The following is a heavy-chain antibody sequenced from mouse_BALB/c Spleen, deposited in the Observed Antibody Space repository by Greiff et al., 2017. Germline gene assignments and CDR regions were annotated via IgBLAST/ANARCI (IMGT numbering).Heavy chain of an antibody. D-gene: IGHD2-10*02. J-gene: IGHJ2*01. CDR2: ISSGGSYT. Sequence: EVQRVESGGDLVKPGGSLKLSCAASGFTFSSYGMSWVRQTPDKRLEWVATISSGGSYTYYPDSVKGRFTISRDNAKNTLYLQMSSLKSEDTAMYYCARHVEYGNYGGVYFDYWGQGTTLTVSS. CDR3: ARHVEYGNYGGVYFDY. V-gene: IGHV5-6*01. CDR1: GFTFSSYG.